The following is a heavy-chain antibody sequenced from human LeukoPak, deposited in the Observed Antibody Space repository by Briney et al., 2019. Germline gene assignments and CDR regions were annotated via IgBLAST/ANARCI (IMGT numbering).Heavy chain of an antibody. D-gene: IGHD6-19*01. J-gene: IGHJ4*02. Sequence: PGGSLRLSFAASGFTFSSYGMHWVRQAPGKGLEWVAVISYDGSNKYYADSVKGRFTISRDNSKNTLYLQMNSLRAEDTAVYYCVKVSSSGWHTVDYWGQGTLVTVSS. CDR2: ISYDGSNK. V-gene: IGHV3-30*18. CDR1: GFTFSSYG. CDR3: VKVSSSGWHTVDY.